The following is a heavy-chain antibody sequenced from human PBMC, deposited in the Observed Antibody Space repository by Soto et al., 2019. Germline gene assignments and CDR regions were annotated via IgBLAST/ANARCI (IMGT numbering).Heavy chain of an antibody. J-gene: IGHJ6*02. CDR2: IIPIFGTA. Sequence: SVKVSCKASGGTFSSYAISWVRQAPGQGLEWMGGIIPIFGTANYAQKFQGRVTITADKSTSTAYMELSSLRSEDTAVYYCASGTQTQLLFYYYYYYGMDVWGQGTTVTVSS. CDR1: GGTFSSYA. CDR3: ASGTQTQLLFYYYYYYGMDV. D-gene: IGHD2-2*01. V-gene: IGHV1-69*06.